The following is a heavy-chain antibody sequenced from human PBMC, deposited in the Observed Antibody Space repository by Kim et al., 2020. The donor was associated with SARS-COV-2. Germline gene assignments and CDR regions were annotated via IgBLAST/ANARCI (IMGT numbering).Heavy chain of an antibody. CDR3: ARRMITFGGPNPNYFDY. CDR1: GGSFSGYY. V-gene: IGHV4-34*01. Sequence: SESLSLTCDVYGGSFSGYYWSWIRQPPGKGLEWIGEINHSGSTNYNPSLKSRVTISVDTSKNQFSLKLSSVTAADTAVYYCARRMITFGGPNPNYFDYWGQGTLVTVSS. D-gene: IGHD3-16*01. CDR2: INHSGST. J-gene: IGHJ4*02.